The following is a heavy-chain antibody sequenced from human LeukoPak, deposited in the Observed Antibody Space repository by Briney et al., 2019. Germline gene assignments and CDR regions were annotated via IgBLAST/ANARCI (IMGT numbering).Heavy chain of an antibody. J-gene: IGHJ5*02. V-gene: IGHV3-11*01. CDR2: ISGSATST. Sequence: GGSLRLSCAASGFSFSDYYMTWIRQAPGEGLEWLAFISGSATSTYYAPSVKGRFTISRDNAQNSLYLQMNSLRAEDTAVYYCTRDGLSLTNARFDPWGPGTLVTVSS. CDR1: GFSFSDYY. CDR3: TRDGLSLTNARFDP. D-gene: IGHD3-3*01.